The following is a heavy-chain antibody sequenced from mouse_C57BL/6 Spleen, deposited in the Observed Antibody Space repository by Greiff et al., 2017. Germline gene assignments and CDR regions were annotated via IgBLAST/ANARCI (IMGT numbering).Heavy chain of an antibody. J-gene: IGHJ3*01. CDR1: GFTFSDYG. V-gene: IGHV5-17*01. D-gene: IGHD1-1*01. Sequence: EVNVVESGGGLVKPGGSLKLSCAASGFTFSDYGMHWVRQAPEKGLEWVAYISSGSSTIYYADTVKGRFTISRDNAKNTLFLQMTSLRSEDTAMYYCARDYYGSRSPFAYWGQGTLVTVSA. CDR2: ISSGSSTI. CDR3: ARDYYGSRSPFAY.